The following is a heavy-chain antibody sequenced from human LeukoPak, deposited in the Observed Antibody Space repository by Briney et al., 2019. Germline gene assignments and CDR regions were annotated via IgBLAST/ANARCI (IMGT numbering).Heavy chain of an antibody. CDR3: ARLSYSSSWYFDY. Sequence: GASVKVSCKASGYTFTGYYMHWVRQAPGQGLEWMGWINPNSGGTNYAQKFQGRVTMTRDTSISTAYMDLSRLRSDDTAVYYCARLSYSSSWYFDYWGQGTLVTVSS. D-gene: IGHD6-13*01. CDR1: GYTFTGYY. CDR2: INPNSGGT. J-gene: IGHJ4*02. V-gene: IGHV1-2*02.